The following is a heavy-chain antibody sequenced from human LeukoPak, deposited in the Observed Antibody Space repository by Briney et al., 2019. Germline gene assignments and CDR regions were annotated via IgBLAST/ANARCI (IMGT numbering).Heavy chain of an antibody. CDR1: GFTVSSNY. D-gene: IGHD3-9*01. CDR2: IYSGGST. Sequence: GGSLRLSCAASGFTVSSNYMSWVRQAPGKGLEWVSVIYSGGSTYYADSVKGRFTISRDNSKNTLYLPMNSLSAEDTAVYYCARGSTYYDILAGFGSRGGFDPLGQGTLVTVSS. V-gene: IGHV3-66*02. CDR3: ARGSTYYDILAGFGSRGGFDP. J-gene: IGHJ5*02.